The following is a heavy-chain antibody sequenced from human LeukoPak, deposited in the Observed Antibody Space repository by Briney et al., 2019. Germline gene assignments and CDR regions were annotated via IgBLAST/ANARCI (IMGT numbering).Heavy chain of an antibody. CDR3: ARFLRSCSSTSCYARVFDY. CDR1: GDSISSGGYY. J-gene: IGHJ4*02. V-gene: IGHV4-31*03. Sequence: SETLSLTCTVSGDSISSGGYYWSWIRQHPGKGLEWIGYISYSGSTYYNPSLMSRVTISVDTSKNQFSLKLSSVTAADTAVYYCARFLRSCSSTSCYARVFDYWGQGTLVTVCS. D-gene: IGHD2-2*01. CDR2: ISYSGST.